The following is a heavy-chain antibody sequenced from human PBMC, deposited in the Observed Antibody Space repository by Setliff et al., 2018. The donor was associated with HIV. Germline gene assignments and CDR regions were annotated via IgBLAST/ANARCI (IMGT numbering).Heavy chain of an antibody. Sequence: NPSETLSLTCAVSGGSISSSNWWNWVRQPPGKGLEWIGQIYHSGSTNYNPSLKSRVTISVDKSKKQFSLKLSSVTAADTAVYYCARVDIGSGSYNFDYWGQGMLVTVSS. CDR2: IYHSGST. D-gene: IGHD3-10*01. CDR3: ARVDIGSGSYNFDY. J-gene: IGHJ4*02. CDR1: GGSISSSNW. V-gene: IGHV4-4*02.